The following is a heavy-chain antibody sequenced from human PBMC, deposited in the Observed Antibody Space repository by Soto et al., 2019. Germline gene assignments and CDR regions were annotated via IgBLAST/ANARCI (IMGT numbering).Heavy chain of an antibody. CDR1: GVSISSSNW. D-gene: IGHD3-10*01. CDR3: ARSAIYYGSGSYHLYGMDV. CDR2: IYHSGST. Sequence: PSETLSLTCAVSGVSISSSNWWSWVRQPPGRGLEWIGEIYHSGSTNYNPSLKSRVTISVDKSKNQFSLKLSSVTAADTAVYYCARSAIYYGSGSYHLYGMDVWGQGTTVTVSS. J-gene: IGHJ6*02. V-gene: IGHV4-4*02.